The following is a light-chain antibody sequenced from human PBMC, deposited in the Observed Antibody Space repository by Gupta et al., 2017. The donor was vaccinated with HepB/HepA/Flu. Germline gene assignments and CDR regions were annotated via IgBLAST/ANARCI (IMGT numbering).Light chain of an antibody. J-gene: IGKJ1*01. CDR3: QRYNDWPPWT. Sequence: EIVMTQSPGTLSVSPGERVTLSCRASQNIRINLAWYQQKPGQAPRLLIYGASTRATGIPARFSGSGSETEFTLTISSLQSEDFAVYYCQRYNDWPPWTFGQGTKVEMK. CDR2: GAS. CDR1: QNIRIN. V-gene: IGKV3-15*01.